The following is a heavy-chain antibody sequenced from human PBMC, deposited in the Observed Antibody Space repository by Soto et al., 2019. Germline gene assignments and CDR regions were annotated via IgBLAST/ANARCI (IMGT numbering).Heavy chain of an antibody. CDR3: STVVPSIPAASFDY. CDR2: ISPYNGNI. Sequence: QVQLVQSGPEVKPPGASVKVSCKPSGYTFMSYAITWVRQAPGQGLEWMGWISPYNGNINYAQNLQGRVTMTTDTPTGTAYMELRGLRSDAPAVYYCSTVVPSIPAASFDYWGQGTLVTVSS. D-gene: IGHD6-13*01. J-gene: IGHJ4*02. CDR1: GYTFMSYA. V-gene: IGHV1-18*01.